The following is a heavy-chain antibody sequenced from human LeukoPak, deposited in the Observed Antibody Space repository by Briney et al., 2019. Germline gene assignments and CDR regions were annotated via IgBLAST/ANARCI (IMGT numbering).Heavy chain of an antibody. CDR1: GYTLTELS. Sequence: SCKVSGYTLTELSMHWVRQAPGKGLEWVAFIRYDGSNKYYADSVKGRFTISRDNSKNTLYLQMSSLRAEDAAVYYCAKGPGYCSSTNCYYFDYWGQGTLVTVSS. D-gene: IGHD2-2*01. CDR3: AKGPGYCSSTNCYYFDY. J-gene: IGHJ4*02. CDR2: IRYDGSNK. V-gene: IGHV3-30*02.